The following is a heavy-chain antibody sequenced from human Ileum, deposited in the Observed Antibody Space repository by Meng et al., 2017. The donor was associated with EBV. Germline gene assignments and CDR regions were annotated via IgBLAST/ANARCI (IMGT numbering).Heavy chain of an antibody. CDR3: ARRDTAWFDP. CDR2: IYHTGST. D-gene: IGHD2-21*02. J-gene: IGHJ5*02. Sequence: QLHLQEPDPGLVKPSETLSLTCSVSGGSITSYSYYWGWIRQPPGKGLEWIATIYHTGSTYYNPSLKSRVTISVDTSKNEFSLKVTSVTAADTALYYCARRDTAWFDPWGRGTLVTVSS. V-gene: IGHV4-39*01. CDR1: GGSITSYSYY.